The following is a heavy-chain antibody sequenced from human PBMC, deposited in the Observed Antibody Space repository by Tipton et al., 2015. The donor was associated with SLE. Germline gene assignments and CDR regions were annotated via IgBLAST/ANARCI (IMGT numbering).Heavy chain of an antibody. CDR1: GVSITTGGYY. D-gene: IGHD4-17*01. Sequence: LRLSCTVSGVSITTGGYYWTWIRQLPGKGLEWLGYIYYSGTTHYNPSLKSRGSISVDTSKNQFSLKLSSVTAADTAVYYCARQVYGDYSPNWFDPWGQGILVTVSS. CDR2: IYYSGTT. J-gene: IGHJ5*02. CDR3: ARQVYGDYSPNWFDP. V-gene: IGHV4-31*03.